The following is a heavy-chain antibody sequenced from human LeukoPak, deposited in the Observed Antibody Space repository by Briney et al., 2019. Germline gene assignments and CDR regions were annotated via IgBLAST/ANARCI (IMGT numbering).Heavy chain of an antibody. Sequence: GGSLRLSCAASGFTFSSYGMHWVRQAPGKGLEWVAVISYDGSNKYYADSVKGRFTISRDNSKNTLYLQMNSLRAEDTAVYYCARDRFLAYWGQGTLVTVSS. D-gene: IGHD3-3*01. J-gene: IGHJ4*02. CDR3: ARDRFLAY. CDR2: ISYDGSNK. CDR1: GFTFSSYG. V-gene: IGHV3-30*03.